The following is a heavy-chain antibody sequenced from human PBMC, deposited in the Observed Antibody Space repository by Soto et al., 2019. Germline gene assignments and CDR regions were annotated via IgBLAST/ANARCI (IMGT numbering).Heavy chain of an antibody. CDR2: ISSSGSST. CDR3: ARAAADRPAASY. D-gene: IGHD6-25*01. CDR1: GFTFGDYY. J-gene: IGHJ4*02. V-gene: IGHV3-11*01. Sequence: GGSLRLSCAASGFTFGDYYMSWIHQAPGKGLEWVSYISSSGSSTYYVDSVRGRFTISRDNAKNSLYLQMDSLGAEDTAVYYCARAAADRPAASYWGQGTLVTVSS.